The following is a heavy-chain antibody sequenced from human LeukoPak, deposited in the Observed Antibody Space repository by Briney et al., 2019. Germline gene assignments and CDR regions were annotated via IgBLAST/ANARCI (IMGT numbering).Heavy chain of an antibody. CDR1: GYTFTSYY. Sequence: ASVKVSCKASGYTFTSYYMHWVRQAPGQGLEWMGIINPSGGSTSYAQKFQGRVTMTRDTSTSTVYMELSSLRSEDTAVYYCARVGPYRYDFWSGYPNDAFDIWGQGTMVTVSS. V-gene: IGHV1-46*01. CDR3: ARVGPYRYDFWSGYPNDAFDI. CDR2: INPSGGST. D-gene: IGHD3-3*01. J-gene: IGHJ3*02.